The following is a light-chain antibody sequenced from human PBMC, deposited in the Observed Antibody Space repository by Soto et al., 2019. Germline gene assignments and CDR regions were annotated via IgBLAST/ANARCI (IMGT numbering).Light chain of an antibody. V-gene: IGKV1D-13*01. CDR1: QGISSA. CDR2: DAS. CDR3: QQFNNYPLT. J-gene: IGKJ4*01. Sequence: LTQSPATLSLSPGERVTITCRASQGISSALAWYQQKPGKAPKLLIYDASSLESGVPSRFSGSGSGTDFTLTISSLQPEDFATYYCQQFNNYPLTFGGGTKVDIK.